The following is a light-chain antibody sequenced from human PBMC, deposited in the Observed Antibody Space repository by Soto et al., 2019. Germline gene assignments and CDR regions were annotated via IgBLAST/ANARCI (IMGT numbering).Light chain of an antibody. Sequence: HSVLTQPPSVSGTPGQRVTISCSGSSSNIGRNTVSWYQQFPGTAPRLLMYSDNQGPSGVPDRFSGSKSGTSASLAISGLQSEDEADYYCATWDDTLDGPVFGGGTKLTVL. CDR3: ATWDDTLDGPV. V-gene: IGLV1-44*01. CDR1: SSNIGRNT. J-gene: IGLJ2*01. CDR2: SDN.